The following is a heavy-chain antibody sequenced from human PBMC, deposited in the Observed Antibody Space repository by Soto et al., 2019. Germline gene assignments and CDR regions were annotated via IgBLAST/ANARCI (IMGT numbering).Heavy chain of an antibody. CDR2: IIPIFGTA. J-gene: IGHJ6*02. Sequence: SVKVSCKASGGTFSSYAISWVRQAPGQGLEWMGGIIPIFGTANYAQKFQGRVTITADESTSTAYMELSSLRSEDTAVYYCATRGGYCISTSCYVTRYGRYYYYGMDVWGQGTTVTVSS. D-gene: IGHD2-2*01. CDR1: GGTFSSYA. CDR3: ATRGGYCISTSCYVTRYGRYYYYGMDV. V-gene: IGHV1-69*13.